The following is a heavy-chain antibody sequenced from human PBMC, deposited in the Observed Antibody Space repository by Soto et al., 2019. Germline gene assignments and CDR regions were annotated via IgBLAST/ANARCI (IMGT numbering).Heavy chain of an antibody. V-gene: IGHV1-18*04. Sequence: ASVKVSCKAPGYTFTRYGISWVRQAPGQGLEWMGWISAYNGNTNYAQKLQGRVTMTTDTSTSTDYMWLRSLRSDDTAVYYCARAVSGGSSPADYWGQETLVTVSS. D-gene: IGHD2-15*01. CDR3: ARAVSGGSSPADY. CDR1: GYTFTRYG. CDR2: ISAYNGNT. J-gene: IGHJ4*02.